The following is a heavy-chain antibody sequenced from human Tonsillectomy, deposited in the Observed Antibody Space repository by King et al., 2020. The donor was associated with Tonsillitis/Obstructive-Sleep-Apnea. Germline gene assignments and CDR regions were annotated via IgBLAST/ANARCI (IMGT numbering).Heavy chain of an antibody. V-gene: IGHV5-51*01. D-gene: IGHD2-15*01. CDR1: GYSFTDYW. J-gene: IGHJ4*02. Sequence: LQLVQSGAEVKKPGESLKISCKASGYSFTDYWIGWVRQLPGKGLEWMGNIYPGDSDTRYSPSFQGQVTFSADKSINTAYLQWSSLKASDTARYYCARHVSLVANSPRIWGPGTVVPVSS. CDR3: ARHVSLVANSPRI. CDR2: IYPGDSDT.